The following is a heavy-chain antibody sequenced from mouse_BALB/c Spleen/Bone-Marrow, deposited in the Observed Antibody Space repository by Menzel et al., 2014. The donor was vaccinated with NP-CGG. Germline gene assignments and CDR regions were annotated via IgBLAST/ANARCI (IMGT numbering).Heavy chain of an antibody. Sequence: QVQLQQSGAELVRPGSSVKISCKASGYAFSNYWMNWVKQRPGQGLEWIGQIYPGDGDTNYNGKFKGKATLTADKSSSTAYMQLSSLTSEDSVVYFCARRDGSTYCYAMDYWGQGTSVTVSS. D-gene: IGHD1-1*01. CDR3: ARRDGSTYCYAMDY. J-gene: IGHJ4*01. CDR2: IYPGDGDT. CDR1: GYAFSNYW. V-gene: IGHV1-80*01.